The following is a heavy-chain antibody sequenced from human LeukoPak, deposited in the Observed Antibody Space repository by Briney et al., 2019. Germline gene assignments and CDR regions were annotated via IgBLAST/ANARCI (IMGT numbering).Heavy chain of an antibody. V-gene: IGHV4-59*08. D-gene: IGHD1-26*01. J-gene: IGHJ4*02. CDR1: GASISNYY. Sequence: ASETLSPTCAVSGASISNYYWSWIRQPPGKGLEWIGYLSYTGSTNYNPSLKSRVTISGDTSKNQFSLKLTSVTAADTAVYYCARSSPGVGATWGQGTLVTVSS. CDR3: ARSSPGVGAT. CDR2: LSYTGST.